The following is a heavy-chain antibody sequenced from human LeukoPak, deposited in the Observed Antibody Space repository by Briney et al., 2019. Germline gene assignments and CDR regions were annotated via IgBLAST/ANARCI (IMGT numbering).Heavy chain of an antibody. CDR3: AELGITMIGGV. J-gene: IGHJ6*04. D-gene: IGHD3-10*02. V-gene: IGHV3-7*01. Sequence: GGSLRLSCAASGFTFSSYWMTWVRQAPGKGLEWVANIKEDGSETYYVDSVKGRFAISRDNAKNSLYLQMNSLRAEDTAVYYCAELGITMIGGVWGKGTTVTISS. CDR2: IKEDGSET. CDR1: GFTFSSYW.